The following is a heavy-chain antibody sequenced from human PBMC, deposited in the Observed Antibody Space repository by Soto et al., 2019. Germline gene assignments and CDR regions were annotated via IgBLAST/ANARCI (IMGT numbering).Heavy chain of an antibody. Sequence: SETLSLTCTVSGGSISSSSYYWGWIRQPPGKGLEWIGSIYYSGSTYYDPSLKSRVTISVDTSKNQFSLKLSSVTAADTAVYYCAIAAAGTGDFDYWGQGTLVTVSS. V-gene: IGHV4-39*01. CDR3: AIAAAGTGDFDY. CDR2: IYYSGST. D-gene: IGHD6-13*01. CDR1: GGSISSSSYY. J-gene: IGHJ4*02.